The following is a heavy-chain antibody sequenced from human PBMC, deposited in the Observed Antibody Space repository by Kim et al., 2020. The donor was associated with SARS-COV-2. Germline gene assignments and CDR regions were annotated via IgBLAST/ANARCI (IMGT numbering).Heavy chain of an antibody. CDR2: INAGNGNT. CDR3: ARDTIFTLYYFDY. J-gene: IGHJ4*02. D-gene: IGHD3-3*01. CDR1: GYTFTSYA. V-gene: IGHV1-3*01. Sequence: ASVKVSCKASGYTFTSYAMHWVRQAPGQRLEWMGWINAGNGNTKYSQKFQGRVTITRDTSASTAYMELSSLRSEDTAVYYCARDTIFTLYYFDYWGQGTLVTVSS.